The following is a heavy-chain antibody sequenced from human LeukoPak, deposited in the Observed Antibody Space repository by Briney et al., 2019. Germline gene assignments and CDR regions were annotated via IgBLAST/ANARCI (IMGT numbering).Heavy chain of an antibody. D-gene: IGHD3-10*01. CDR3: ARDPPYYGSGSYYTELPNFDY. J-gene: IGHJ4*02. CDR1: GYTFTGYY. Sequence: ASVKVSCKASGYTFTGYYMHWVRQAPGQGLEWMGWINPNSGGTNYAQKFQGRVTMTRDTSIRTAYMELSRLRSDDTAVYYCARDPPYYGSGSYYTELPNFDYWGQGTLVTVSS. V-gene: IGHV1-2*02. CDR2: INPNSGGT.